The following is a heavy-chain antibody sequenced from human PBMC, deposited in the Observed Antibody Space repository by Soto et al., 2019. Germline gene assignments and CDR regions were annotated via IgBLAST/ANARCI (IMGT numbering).Heavy chain of an antibody. Sequence: SVKVSCKASGYTFTGYYMHWVRQAPGQGLEWMGGIIPIFGTANYAQKFQGRVTITADESTSTAYMELSSLRSEDTAVYYCFRYCSSTSCSRFDPWGQGTLVT. CDR1: GYTFTGYY. CDR3: FRYCSSTSCSRFDP. D-gene: IGHD2-2*01. CDR2: IIPIFGTA. J-gene: IGHJ5*02. V-gene: IGHV1-69*13.